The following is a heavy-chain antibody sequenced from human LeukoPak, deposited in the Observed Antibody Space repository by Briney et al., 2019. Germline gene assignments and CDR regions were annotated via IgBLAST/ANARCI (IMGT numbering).Heavy chain of an antibody. D-gene: IGHD1-1*01. J-gene: IGHJ6*03. CDR2: INHSGST. CDR1: GGSFSGYY. CDR3: ARTTEGGYTYNYFYYYYMDV. Sequence: SETLSLTCAVYGGSFSGYYWSWIRQPPGKGLEWIGEINHSGSTNYNPSLKSRITISVDKSKNQFSLKLSSVTAADTAVYYCARTTEGGYTYNYFYYYYMDVWGKGTTVTISS. V-gene: IGHV4-34*01.